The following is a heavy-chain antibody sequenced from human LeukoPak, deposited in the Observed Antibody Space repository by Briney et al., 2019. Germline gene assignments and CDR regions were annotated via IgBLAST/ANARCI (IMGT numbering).Heavy chain of an antibody. Sequence: GGSLRLSCAASGFIFSTYAMNWVRQAPGKGLEWVSGIGGGGGTTYYADSVKGRFTISRDNSKNTLYLQMNYLRAEDTALSYCAKNIAAPTTPFDYWGQGTLVTVSS. D-gene: IGHD6-13*01. V-gene: IGHV3-23*01. CDR2: IGGGGGTT. CDR3: AKNIAAPTTPFDY. CDR1: GFIFSTYA. J-gene: IGHJ4*02.